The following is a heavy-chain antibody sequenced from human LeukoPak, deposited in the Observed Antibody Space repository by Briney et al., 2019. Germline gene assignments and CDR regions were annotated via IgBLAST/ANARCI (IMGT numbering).Heavy chain of an antibody. CDR2: IYSGDSDT. Sequence: GESLKISCKGSGYSFTSYWIGWVRQMPGKGLEWMGVIYSGDSDTRYSPSFQGKVTISAAKSISIASLQSSSLKASDPAMYYCARQPWQLGAFDIWGQEAMLTVSS. V-gene: IGHV5-51*01. CDR1: GYSFTSYW. CDR3: ARQPWQLGAFDI. J-gene: IGHJ3*02. D-gene: IGHD3-16*01.